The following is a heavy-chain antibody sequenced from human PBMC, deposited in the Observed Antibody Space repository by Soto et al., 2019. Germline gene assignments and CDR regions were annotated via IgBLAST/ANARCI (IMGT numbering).Heavy chain of an antibody. CDR1: GYTLTELS. V-gene: IGHV1-24*01. J-gene: IGHJ5*02. Sequence: GASVKVSCKVSGYTLTELSMHWVRQAPGKGLEWMGGFDPEDGETIYAQKFQGRVTMTEDTSTDTAYMELSSLRSEDTAVYYCATDRSYYYGSGGYVPPIPWFDPWGQGPLVAVP. CDR2: FDPEDGET. CDR3: ATDRSYYYGSGGYVPPIPWFDP. D-gene: IGHD3-10*01.